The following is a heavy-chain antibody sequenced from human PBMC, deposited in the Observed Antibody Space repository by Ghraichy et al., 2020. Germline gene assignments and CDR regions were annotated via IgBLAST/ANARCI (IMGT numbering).Heavy chain of an antibody. CDR1: GGSIITNTYY. CDR3: ARVVPTAVGWFDP. J-gene: IGHJ5*02. Sequence: SETLSLTCTVSGGSIITNTYYWDWIRQPPEKGLEWIGNSYYSGITYYNPSLKSRVTISVDTSKNQFSLRLTSVTAADTAVYYCARVVPTAVGWFDPWGQGTLVTVS. CDR2: SYYSGIT. V-gene: IGHV4-39*01. D-gene: IGHD2-2*01.